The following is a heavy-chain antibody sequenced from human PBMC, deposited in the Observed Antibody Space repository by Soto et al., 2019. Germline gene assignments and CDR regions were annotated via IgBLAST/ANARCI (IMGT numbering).Heavy chain of an antibody. V-gene: IGHV3-23*01. J-gene: IGHJ4*02. CDR3: AREGASIVVVVAATGAAFDY. CDR1: GFTFSSYA. Sequence: EVQLLESGGGLVQPGGSLRLSCAASGFTFSSYAMSWVRQAPGKGLEWVSAISGSGGSTYYADSVKGRFTISRDNSKNTLYLQMNSLRAEDTAVYYCAREGASIVVVVAATGAAFDYWGQGTLVTVSS. CDR2: ISGSGGST. D-gene: IGHD2-15*01.